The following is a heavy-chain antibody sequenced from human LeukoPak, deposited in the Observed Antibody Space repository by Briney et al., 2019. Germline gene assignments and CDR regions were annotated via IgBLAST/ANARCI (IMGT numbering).Heavy chain of an antibody. Sequence: SVNVSCKASGHTFSSYAISGVREARGQGLEYMGGIIPIFGTANCAQKFQGRDTVNADESTSTAYMELSSLRSEDTAVYYCARMGMRDGSGSYDYWGQGTLVTVSS. V-gene: IGHV1-69*13. CDR1: GHTFSSYA. J-gene: IGHJ4*02. CDR3: ARMGMRDGSGSYDY. D-gene: IGHD3-10*01. CDR2: IIPIFGTA.